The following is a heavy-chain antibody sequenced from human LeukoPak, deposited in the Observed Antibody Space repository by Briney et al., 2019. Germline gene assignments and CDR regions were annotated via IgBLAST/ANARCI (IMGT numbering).Heavy chain of an antibody. CDR3: PRVHVRYFDWLTIDY. Sequence: GASVKVSCKASGYTFTGYYMHWVRQAPGQGLEWMGGIIPIFGTANYAQKFQGRVTITADKSTSTAYMELSSLRSEDTAVYYCPRVHVRYFDWLTIDYWGQGTLVTVSS. CDR1: GYTFTGYY. J-gene: IGHJ4*02. CDR2: IIPIFGTA. D-gene: IGHD3-9*01. V-gene: IGHV1-69*06.